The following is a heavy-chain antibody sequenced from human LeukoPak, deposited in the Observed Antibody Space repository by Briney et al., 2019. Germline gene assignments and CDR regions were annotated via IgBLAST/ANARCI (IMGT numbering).Heavy chain of an antibody. D-gene: IGHD3-10*01. V-gene: IGHV4-34*01. J-gene: IGHJ4*02. Sequence: PSETLSLTCAVYGDSFSDYYWSWIRQPPGEGLEWVGEINERGSTNNNPSLESRVTRSVDTSKSQCSLKLSSVTAPDTAVYYCAREDLWFGELLSDYWGRATLDTVSS. CDR2: INERGST. CDR1: GDSFSDYY. CDR3: AREDLWFGELLSDY.